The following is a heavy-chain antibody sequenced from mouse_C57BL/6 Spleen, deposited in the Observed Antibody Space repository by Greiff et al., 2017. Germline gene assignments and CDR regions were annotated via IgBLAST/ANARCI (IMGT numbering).Heavy chain of an antibody. Sequence: QVQLQQPGAELVRPGSSVKLSCKASGYTFTSYWMDWVKQRPGQGLEWIGNIYPSDSETHYNQKFKDKATLTVDKSSSTAYLQLSSLTSEDSAVYYCARKDDGYYVDYQGQGITLTV. CDR3: ARKDDGYYVDY. CDR1: GYTFTSYW. J-gene: IGHJ2*01. V-gene: IGHV1-61*01. CDR2: IYPSDSET. D-gene: IGHD2-3*01.